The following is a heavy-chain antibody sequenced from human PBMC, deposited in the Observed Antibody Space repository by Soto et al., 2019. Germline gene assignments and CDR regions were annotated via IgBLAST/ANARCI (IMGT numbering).Heavy chain of an antibody. CDR2: IYYSGST. V-gene: IGHV4-39*01. J-gene: IGHJ4*02. CDR3: ARLRLNYYYDSSGYSLEDYYFDY. D-gene: IGHD3-22*01. Sequence: SETLSLTCTVSGGSISSSSYYWGWIRQPPGKGLEWIGSIYYSGSTYYSPSLKSQVTISVDTSKKQFSLKLSSVTAADTAVYYCARLRLNYYYDSSGYSLEDYYFDYWGQGTLVTVSS. CDR1: GGSISSSSYY.